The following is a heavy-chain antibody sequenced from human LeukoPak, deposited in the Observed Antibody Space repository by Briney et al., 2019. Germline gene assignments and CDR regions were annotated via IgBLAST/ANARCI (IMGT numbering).Heavy chain of an antibody. J-gene: IGHJ4*02. CDR1: GYTLTELS. Sequence: ASVKVSCKVSGYTLTELSMHWVRQAPGKGLEWMGGFDPEDGETIYAQKFQGRVTMTEDTSTDTAYMELSSLRSEDTAVYYCATSRPSTYYDILTGYIKRAVCFDYWGQGTLVTVSS. D-gene: IGHD3-9*01. V-gene: IGHV1-24*01. CDR2: FDPEDGET. CDR3: ATSRPSTYYDILTGYIKRAVCFDY.